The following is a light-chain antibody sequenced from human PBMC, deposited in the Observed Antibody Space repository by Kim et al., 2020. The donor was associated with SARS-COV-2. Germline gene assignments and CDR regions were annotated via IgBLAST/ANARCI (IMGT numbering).Light chain of an antibody. CDR3: QVWDSTTDHAV. CDR2: YDR. CDR1: NIGTNS. V-gene: IGLV3-21*04. J-gene: IGLJ2*01. Sequence: PGKTARTPCEGDNIGTNSLPWYQQKAGQAPVLVIHYDRDRPSGIPERFSGSKSGDTATLAISRVEAGDEADYYCQVWDSTTDHAVFGGGTQLTVL.